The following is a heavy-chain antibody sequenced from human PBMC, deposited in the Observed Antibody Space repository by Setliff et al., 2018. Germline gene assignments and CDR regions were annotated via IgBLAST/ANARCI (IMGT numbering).Heavy chain of an antibody. J-gene: IGHJ4*02. V-gene: IGHV4-39*01. CDR3: ARHLLVQGTYHFDY. D-gene: IGHD3-10*01. CDR1: GGSISSGSYY. CDR2: MYYSGST. Sequence: PSETLSLTCSVSGGSISSGSYYWGWIRQSPGKGLEWIGSMYYSGSTYYNPSLKGRVTLSVDTTKNQFSQKLTSMTAADTAVYFCARHLLVQGTYHFDYWGQGSPVTSPQ.